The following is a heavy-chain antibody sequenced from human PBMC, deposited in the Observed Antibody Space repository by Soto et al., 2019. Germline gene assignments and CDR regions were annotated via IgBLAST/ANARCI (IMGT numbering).Heavy chain of an antibody. CDR1: GFTFNSYS. CDR2: ISSSSRTI. CDR3: ARGGSGYDYDYFDY. Sequence: GGSLRLSCAASGFTFNSYSMNWVRQAPGKGLEWVSSISSSSRTIYYADSVKGRFNISRDNAKNSLYLQMNSLRDEDTAVYYCARGGSGYDYDYFDYWGQGTLVTVS. D-gene: IGHD5-12*01. V-gene: IGHV3-48*02. J-gene: IGHJ4*02.